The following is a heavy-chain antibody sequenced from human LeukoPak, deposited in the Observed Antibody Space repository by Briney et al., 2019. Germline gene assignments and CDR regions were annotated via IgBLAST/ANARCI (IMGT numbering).Heavy chain of an antibody. CDR2: ISSSGSTI. V-gene: IGHV3-48*04. J-gene: IGHJ6*04. CDR3: AELGTTMIGGV. CDR1: GFTFSSYS. D-gene: IGHD3-10*02. Sequence: GGSLRLSCAASGFTFSSYSMNWVRQAPGKGLEWVSYISSSGSTIYYADSVKGRFTISRDNAKNSLYLQMNSLRAEDTAVYYCAELGTTMIGGVWGKGTTVTISS.